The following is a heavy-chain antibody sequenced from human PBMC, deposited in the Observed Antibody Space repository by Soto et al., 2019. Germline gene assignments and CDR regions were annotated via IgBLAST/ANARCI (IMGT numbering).Heavy chain of an antibody. CDR3: AKGARSWYAGFFDL. CDR2: LSDSGGSI. J-gene: IGHJ4*02. CDR1: GFTFSSHA. V-gene: IGHV3-23*01. Sequence: EVQLLESGGGMVQPGGSLRLSCTASGFTFSSHAMTWVRQAPGKGLEWVSGLSDSGGSIYYADSVKGRFTISRDNSINTLYLQKKTLRAEDTGVYYRAKGARSWYAGFFDLWGQGTLVTVSA. D-gene: IGHD2-8*01.